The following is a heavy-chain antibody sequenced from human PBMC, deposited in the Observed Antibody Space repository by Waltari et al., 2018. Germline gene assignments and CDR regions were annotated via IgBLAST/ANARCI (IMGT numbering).Heavy chain of an antibody. CDR2: IWYDGSNK. CDR3: AKSPFGEYDAFDI. J-gene: IGHJ3*02. V-gene: IGHV3-33*06. CDR1: GFTFSNYG. D-gene: IGHD3-10*01. Sequence: QVQLVESGGGVVQPGRSLRLSCAASGFTFSNYGMHWVRQAPGKGLEWVAVIWYDGSNKYYADSVKGRFTISRDNSKNTLYLQMNSLRAEDTAVYYCAKSPFGEYDAFDIWGQGTMVTVSS.